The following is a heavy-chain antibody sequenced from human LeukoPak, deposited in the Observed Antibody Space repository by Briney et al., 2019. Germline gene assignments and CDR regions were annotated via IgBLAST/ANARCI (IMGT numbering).Heavy chain of an antibody. V-gene: IGHV3-23*01. CDR2: ISGSGDNT. Sequence: GGSLRLSCAASGFTFSSYAMSWVRQAPGKGLEWVSGISGSGDNTCYADSVKGRFTISRDNSKNTLYVQVNSLGTEDTAAYYCAKGSYYDSSGSFYFDYWGQGTLITVSS. CDR1: GFTFSSYA. J-gene: IGHJ4*02. CDR3: AKGSYYDSSGSFYFDY. D-gene: IGHD3-22*01.